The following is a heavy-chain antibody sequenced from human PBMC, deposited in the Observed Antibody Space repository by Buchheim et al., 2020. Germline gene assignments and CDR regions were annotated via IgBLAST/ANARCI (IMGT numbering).Heavy chain of an antibody. V-gene: IGHV3-30*18. Sequence: QVQLVESGGGVVQPGRSLRLSCAASGFTFSSYGMHWVRQAPGKGLEWVAVISYDGSNKYYADSVKGRFTISRDNSKNTLYLQMNSLRAEDTAVYYCANGPLDRSAFGSYPFDYWGQGTL. J-gene: IGHJ4*02. CDR1: GFTFSSYG. CDR3: ANGPLDRSAFGSYPFDY. D-gene: IGHD1-26*01. CDR2: ISYDGSNK.